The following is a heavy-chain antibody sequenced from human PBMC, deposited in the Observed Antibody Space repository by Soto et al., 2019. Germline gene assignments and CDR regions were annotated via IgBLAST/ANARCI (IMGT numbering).Heavy chain of an antibody. CDR3: ARGFDLQYGMDV. V-gene: IGHV3-48*02. D-gene: IGHD3-10*01. Sequence: EVQLVESGGGLVQRGGSLRLSCAASGLSLSTYSLNWGRQAPRKGLEWVSYISGTSDTIYYADSVKGRFTISRDNAKNSLYLQMNSLRDDDTAVYFCARGFDLQYGMDVWGQGTTVTVSS. J-gene: IGHJ6*02. CDR2: ISGTSDTI. CDR1: GLSLSTYS.